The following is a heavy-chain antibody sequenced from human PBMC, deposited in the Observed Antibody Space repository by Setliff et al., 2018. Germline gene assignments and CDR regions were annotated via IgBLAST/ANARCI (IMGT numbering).Heavy chain of an antibody. CDR2: VYYDGST. J-gene: IGHJ4*01. CDR1: GGSIRRDY. D-gene: IGHD5-12*01. Sequence: ASETLSLTCTVSGGSIRRDYWSWIRQPPGEQLQWIGYVYYDGSTNYNPPLRSRVTMSIDTSNNQFSLWLNSVTAADTAVYYCARYRRDGYNYCLDYWGQGMLVTVSS. CDR3: ARYRRDGYNYCLDY. V-gene: IGHV4-59*01.